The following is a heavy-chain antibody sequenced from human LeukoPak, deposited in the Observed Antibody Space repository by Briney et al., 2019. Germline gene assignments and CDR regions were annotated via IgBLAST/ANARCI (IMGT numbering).Heavy chain of an antibody. CDR3: ARSPPDFFFARGYYIDA. D-gene: IGHD3-3*01. Sequence: GALRLSCSASGFSFATYDMNWVRPAPGGGLEWISSIGTTGDTHYPDSLKGRFTISRENAKNSVYLQMHTLGVGDTAVYYCARSPPDFFFARGYYIDAWGQGTLVTVSS. CDR1: GFSFATYD. V-gene: IGHV3-13*04. CDR2: IGTTGDT. J-gene: IGHJ4*02.